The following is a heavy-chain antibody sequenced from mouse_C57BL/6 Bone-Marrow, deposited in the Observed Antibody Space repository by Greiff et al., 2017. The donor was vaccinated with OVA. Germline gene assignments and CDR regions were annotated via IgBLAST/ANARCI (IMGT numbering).Heavy chain of an antibody. CDR2: IDTENGDT. CDR3: SAELSCYRDY. Sequence: VQLQQSGAELVRPGASVTLSCTASGFNIKDDYMHWVKQRPEQGLQWIGWIDTENGDTEYASTFQGQASITADTSSHTAYLQLSILTYEDTAGYYCSAELSCYRDYCGQGTSVTVSS. CDR1: GFNIKDDY. D-gene: IGHD2-12*01. J-gene: IGHJ4*01. V-gene: IGHV14-4*01.